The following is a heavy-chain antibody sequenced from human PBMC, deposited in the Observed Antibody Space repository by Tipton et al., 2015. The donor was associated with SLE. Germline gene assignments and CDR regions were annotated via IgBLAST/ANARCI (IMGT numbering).Heavy chain of an antibody. J-gene: IGHJ4*02. D-gene: IGHD2-15*01. CDR2: IYYSGST. CDR1: GGSISSYY. V-gene: IGHV4-59*01. Sequence: GLVKPSEIVSLTCTVSGGSISSYYWNWIRQPPGKGLEWIGYIYYSGSTIYNPSLKSRVIISVDTSKNQFSLKLSSVTAADTALYYCAGGYCSAGTCRPFDYWGQGTLVTVSS. CDR3: AGGYCSAGTCRPFDY.